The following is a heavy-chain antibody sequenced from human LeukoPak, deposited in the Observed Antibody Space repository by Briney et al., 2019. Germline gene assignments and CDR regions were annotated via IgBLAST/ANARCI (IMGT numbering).Heavy chain of an antibody. D-gene: IGHD3-16*01. CDR2: INPNSGGT. V-gene: IGHV1-2*02. Sequence: ASVTVSCKASGYTFSDYYIHWVRQAPGQGLEWMGWINPNSGGTKYAQKFQGRVIMTSDTSISTAYMELSRLRSDDTAVYYCARDFPPHYGQGWFDPWGQGTLVTVSS. J-gene: IGHJ5*02. CDR1: GYTFSDYY. CDR3: ARDFPPHYGQGWFDP.